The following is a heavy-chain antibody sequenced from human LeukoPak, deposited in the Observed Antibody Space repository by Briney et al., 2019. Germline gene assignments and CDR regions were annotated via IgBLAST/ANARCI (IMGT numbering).Heavy chain of an antibody. CDR2: INPNSGGT. J-gene: IGHJ5*02. Sequence: HRASVKVSCKASGYTFTGYYMHWVRQAPGQGLEWMGWINPNSGGTNYAQKFQGRVTMTRDTSISTAYMELSRLRSDDTAVYYCARRRADILTGYPWFDPWGQGTLVTVSS. CDR1: GYTFTGYY. D-gene: IGHD3-9*01. V-gene: IGHV1-2*02. CDR3: ARRRADILTGYPWFDP.